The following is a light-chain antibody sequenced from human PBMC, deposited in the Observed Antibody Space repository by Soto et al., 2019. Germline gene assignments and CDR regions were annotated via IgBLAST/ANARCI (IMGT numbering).Light chain of an antibody. J-gene: IGLJ1*01. CDR3: SSYTSSSTHCV. CDR1: SSDVGGYNY. CDR2: EVS. Sequence: QSVLTQPSSVSGSPGQSITISCTGTSSDVGGYNYVSWYQQHPGKAPKLMMYEVSNRPSGVPNRFSGSKSGNTAALTISGLQDEDEADYYCSSYTSSSTHCVFGTGTKVTVL. V-gene: IGLV2-14*01.